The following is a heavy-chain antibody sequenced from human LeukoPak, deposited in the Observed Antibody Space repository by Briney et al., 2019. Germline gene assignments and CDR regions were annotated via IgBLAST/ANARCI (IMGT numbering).Heavy chain of an antibody. CDR3: ARDAFGDFSY. V-gene: IGHV3-7*01. CDR1: GLSFGSYW. CDR2: IRKDGGDI. D-gene: IGHD3-10*01. Sequence: GGSLRLSCVASGLSFGSYWMDWVRQAPGKGLEWVANIRKDGGDIHYVDSVKGRFTISRDNAKNSVYRQMHSLRAEDTAMYYCARDAFGDFSYWGQGILVTVSS. J-gene: IGHJ4*02.